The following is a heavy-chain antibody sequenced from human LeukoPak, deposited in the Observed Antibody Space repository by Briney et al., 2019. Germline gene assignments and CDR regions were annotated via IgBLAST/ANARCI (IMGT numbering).Heavy chain of an antibody. V-gene: IGHV3-11*01. J-gene: IGHJ6*02. CDR2: ISSSGSTI. Sequence: GGSLRLSCAASGFTFSDYYMSWIRQAPGKGLEWVSYISSSGSTIYYADSVKGRFTISRDNAKNSLYLQMNSLRAEDTAVYYCARAATVTTSHHYYGMDVWGQGTTVTVSS. D-gene: IGHD4-17*01. CDR1: GFTFSDYY. CDR3: ARAATVTTSHHYYGMDV.